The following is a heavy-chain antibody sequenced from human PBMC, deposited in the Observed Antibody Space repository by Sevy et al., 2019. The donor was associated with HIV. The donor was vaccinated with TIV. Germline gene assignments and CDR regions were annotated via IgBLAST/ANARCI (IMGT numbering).Heavy chain of an antibody. CDR2: IYYSGST. D-gene: IGHD5-18*01. J-gene: IGHJ5*02. CDR1: RGSFTGYY. CDR3: ARAEWIQLWLEGGNWFDP. Sequence: SETLSLTCAVYRGSFTGYYWSWIRQPPGKGLEWIGYIYYSGSTYYNPSLKSRVTISVDTSKNQFSLKLSSVTAADTAVYYCARAEWIQLWLEGGNWFDPWGQGTLVTVSS. V-gene: IGHV4-30-4*01.